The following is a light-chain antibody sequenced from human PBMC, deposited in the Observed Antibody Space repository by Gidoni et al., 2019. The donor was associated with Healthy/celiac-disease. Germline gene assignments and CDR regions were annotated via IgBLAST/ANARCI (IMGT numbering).Light chain of an antibody. J-gene: IGKJ1*01. Sequence: DIQMTQSPSSLSASVGDRVTITCRASQSISSYLNWYQQKPGKAPKLLIYAASSLQRGVPSRFSGSGSGTYSTLTISSLQPEDFATYYCQHNYSTPTTFGQGTKVEIK. CDR1: QSISSY. CDR3: QHNYSTPTT. CDR2: AAS. V-gene: IGKV1-39*01.